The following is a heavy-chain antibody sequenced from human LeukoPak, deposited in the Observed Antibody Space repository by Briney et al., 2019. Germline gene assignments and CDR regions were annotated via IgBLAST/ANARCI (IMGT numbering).Heavy chain of an antibody. CDR3: ASEILGVYFDY. CDR1: GFTFSSYA. D-gene: IGHD3-16*01. CDR2: ISYDGSNK. J-gene: IGHJ4*02. Sequence: GGSLRLSCAASGFTFSSYAIHWVRQAPGKGLEWVAVISYDGSNKYYADSVKGRFTISRDNSKNTLYLQMNSLRAEDTAVYYCASEILGVYFDYWGQGTLVTVSS. V-gene: IGHV3-30-3*01.